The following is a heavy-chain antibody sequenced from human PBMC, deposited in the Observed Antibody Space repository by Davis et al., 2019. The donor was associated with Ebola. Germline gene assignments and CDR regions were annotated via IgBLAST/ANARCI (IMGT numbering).Heavy chain of an antibody. CDR2: ISSSSSTI. V-gene: IGHV3-48*02. CDR3: AKGKVSPYSGSYYVLYYYGMDV. J-gene: IGHJ6*02. Sequence: PGGSLRLSCAASGFTFSSYNMNWVRQAPGKGLEWVSYISSSSSTIYYADSVKGRFTISRDNAKNSLYLQMNSLRDDDTAVYYCAKGKVSPYSGSYYVLYYYGMDVWGQGTTVTVSS. D-gene: IGHD1-26*01. CDR1: GFTFSSYN.